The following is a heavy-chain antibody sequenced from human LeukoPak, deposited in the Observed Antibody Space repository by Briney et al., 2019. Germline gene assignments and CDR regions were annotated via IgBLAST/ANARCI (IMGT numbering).Heavy chain of an antibody. CDR2: ISAYSGNT. Sequence: GASVKVSCKASGYTFTNFGLTWVRQAPGQGLEWMGWISAYSGNTNYAQNFQGRVTMTTDTSTSTAYMELRSLRSDDTAVYYCARDPNPTYYDFWSGYPNWFDSWGQGTLVTVSS. J-gene: IGHJ5*01. D-gene: IGHD3-3*01. CDR3: ARDPNPTYYDFWSGYPNWFDS. CDR1: GYTFTNFG. V-gene: IGHV1-18*01.